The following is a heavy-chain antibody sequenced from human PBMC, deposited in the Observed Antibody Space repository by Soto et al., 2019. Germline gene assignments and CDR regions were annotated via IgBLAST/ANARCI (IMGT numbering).Heavy chain of an antibody. CDR3: ARDLHISQWLVEDGPNWFDP. CDR1: GGSISSYY. V-gene: IGHV4-59*12. Sequence: SETLSLTCTVSGGSISSYYCSWARQPPGKGQVWIGNIYYSGSTYYNPSLKSRVTISVDTSKNQFSLQLNSVTPEDTAVYYFARDLHISQWLVEDGPNWFDPWGQGTLVTVSS. J-gene: IGHJ5*02. D-gene: IGHD6-19*01. CDR2: IYYSGST.